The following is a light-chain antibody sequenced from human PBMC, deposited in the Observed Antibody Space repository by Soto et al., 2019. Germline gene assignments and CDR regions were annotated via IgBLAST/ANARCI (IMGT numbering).Light chain of an antibody. CDR1: SSHIGNNT. CDR3: ATWDDSLNGVL. CDR2: SNN. J-gene: IGLJ2*01. Sequence: QSVLTQAPSASGTPGQRVIISCSGSSSHIGNNTVDWYQQLPGTAPKVLIYSNNQRPSGVPDRFSGSKSCTSASLAISGLQSEDEADDYCATWDDSLNGVLFGGGTKLTVL. V-gene: IGLV1-44*01.